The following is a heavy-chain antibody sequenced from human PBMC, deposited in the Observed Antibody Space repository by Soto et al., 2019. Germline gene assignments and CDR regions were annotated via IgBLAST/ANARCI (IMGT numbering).Heavy chain of an antibody. D-gene: IGHD5-12*01. J-gene: IGHJ4*01. CDR2: VLPITGST. CDR1: GGLFSVFS. Sequence: QVQLVQSGAEVKKPGSSVKVSCKISGGLFSVFSFNWVRQAPGQGLEWMGGVLPITGSTDYAQKFQGRLTITADRSTSTIYMELSRLTSDDTANYYCATIRVRGGPLRFEDGGQGTLISVSS. CDR3: ATIRVRGGPLRFED. V-gene: IGHV1-69*06.